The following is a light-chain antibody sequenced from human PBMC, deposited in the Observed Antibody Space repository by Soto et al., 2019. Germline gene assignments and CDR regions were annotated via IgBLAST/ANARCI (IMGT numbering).Light chain of an antibody. V-gene: IGLV1-40*01. CDR1: SSNIGAGYD. CDR2: GNS. CDR3: QSYDSSLSFYV. Sequence: QSVLTQPPSVSGAPGQRVTISCTGSSSNIGAGYDVHWYQQLPGTAPKLLIYGNSNRPSGVPDRFSGSKSGTSASLAITGLQAEDEADYYCQSYDSSLSFYVFGIGIKLTVL. J-gene: IGLJ1*01.